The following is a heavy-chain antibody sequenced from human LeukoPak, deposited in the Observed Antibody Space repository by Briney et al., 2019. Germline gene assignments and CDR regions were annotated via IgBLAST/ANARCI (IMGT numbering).Heavy chain of an antibody. CDR2: IIPIFGTA. CDR1: GGTFSSYA. V-gene: IGHV1-69*13. J-gene: IGHJ5*02. D-gene: IGHD1-1*01. Sequence: ASVKVSCKASGGTFSSYAISWVRQAPGQGLEWMGGIIPIFGTANYAQKFQGRVTITADESTSTAYMELSSLRSEDTAVYYCARVDRYNWNDGEIEYNWFDPWGQGTLVTVSS. CDR3: ARVDRYNWNDGEIEYNWFDP.